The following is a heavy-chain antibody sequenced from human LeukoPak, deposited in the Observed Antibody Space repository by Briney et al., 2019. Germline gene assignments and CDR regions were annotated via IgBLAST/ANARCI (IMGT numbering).Heavy chain of an antibody. V-gene: IGHV3-23*01. CDR2: ISGSGGNT. D-gene: IGHD6-13*01. CDR3: AKWKGSAIAAPDY. Sequence: PGGSLRLSCAASGFTFSSYAMSWVRQAPGKGLEWVSAISGSGGNTYYADSVKGRFTISRDNSKNTLYLQMNSLRAEDTAVYYCAKWKGSAIAAPDYWGQGTLVTVSS. J-gene: IGHJ4*02. CDR1: GFTFSSYA.